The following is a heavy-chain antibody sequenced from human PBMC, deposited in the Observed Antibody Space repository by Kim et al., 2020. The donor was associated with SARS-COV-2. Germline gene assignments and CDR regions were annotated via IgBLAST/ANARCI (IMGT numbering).Heavy chain of an antibody. CDR3: ARVGYYYDSSGYQP. D-gene: IGHD3-22*01. Sequence: SETLSLTCTVSGGSISSGSYYWSWIRQPAGKGLEWIGRIYTSGSTNYNPSLKSRVTISVDTSKNQFSLKLSSVTAADTAVYYCARVGYYYDSSGYQPWGQGTLVTVSS. J-gene: IGHJ5*02. CDR1: GGSISSGSYY. CDR2: IYTSGST. V-gene: IGHV4-61*02.